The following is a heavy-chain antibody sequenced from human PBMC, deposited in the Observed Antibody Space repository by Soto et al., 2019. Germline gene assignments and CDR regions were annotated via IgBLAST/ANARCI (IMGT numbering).Heavy chain of an antibody. V-gene: IGHV1-18*01. CDR3: ARSPGEQWLAGAFDI. CDR2: ISAYNGNT. CDR1: GYTFTSYG. J-gene: IGHJ3*02. Sequence: ASVKVSCKASGYTFTSYGISWVRQAPGQGLEWMGWISAYNGNTNYAQKLQGRVTMTTDTSTSTAYMELRSLRSDDTAVYYCARSPGEQWLAGAFDIWGQGTMVTVSS. D-gene: IGHD6-19*01.